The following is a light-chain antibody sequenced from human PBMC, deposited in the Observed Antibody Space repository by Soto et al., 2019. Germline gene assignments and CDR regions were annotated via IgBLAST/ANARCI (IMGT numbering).Light chain of an antibody. CDR1: QSVSSN. V-gene: IGKV3-15*01. J-gene: IGKJ1*01. CDR2: GAS. Sequence: EIVMTQSPATLSVSPGERATLSCRASQSVSSNLAWYQQKPGQAPRLLIYGASTRATGIPARFSGSGSGTEFTLTISSLQSEDFAVYYCQQYNKCSETFGQGTKVEIK. CDR3: QQYNKCSET.